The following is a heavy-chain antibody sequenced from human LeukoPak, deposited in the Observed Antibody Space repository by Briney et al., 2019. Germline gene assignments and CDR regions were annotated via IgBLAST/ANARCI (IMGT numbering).Heavy chain of an antibody. Sequence: GGSLILSCAASGFTFSSYGMHWVRQAPGKGLEWVAVISYDGSDKYYADSVKGRFTISRDNSKNTLYLQMNSLRAEDTAVYYCVKGQWLPSGYFDYWGQGTLVTVSS. D-gene: IGHD6-19*01. CDR2: ISYDGSDK. CDR1: GFTFSSYG. CDR3: VKGQWLPSGYFDY. J-gene: IGHJ4*02. V-gene: IGHV3-30*18.